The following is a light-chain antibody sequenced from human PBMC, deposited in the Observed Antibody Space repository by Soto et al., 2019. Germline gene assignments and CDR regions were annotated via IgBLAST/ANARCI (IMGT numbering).Light chain of an antibody. CDR1: SSDVGGSKY. V-gene: IGLV2-8*01. CDR2: EVN. Sequence: QSALTQPPSASGSPGQYVSISCSGGSSDVGGSKYVSWDQLKPGKAPQRIVYEVNRPPERAPYRFSGSKSGNTASLTVSGLQAEDEGDYYCFSYEDTSNLVFGSGTKLTVL. CDR3: FSYEDTSNLV. J-gene: IGLJ1*01.